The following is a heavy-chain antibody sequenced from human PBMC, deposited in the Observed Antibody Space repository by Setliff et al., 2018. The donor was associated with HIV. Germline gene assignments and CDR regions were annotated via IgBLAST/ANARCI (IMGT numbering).Heavy chain of an antibody. J-gene: IGHJ4*02. Sequence: PGGSLSLSCAASGFTFSSYSMNWVRQAPGKGLECVSSISSSSSYIYYADSAKGRFTISRDNAKNSLYLQMNSLRVEDTAVYYCARVPFKASGYWGGSTYSFDFWGQGTLVTVSS. CDR3: ARVPFKASGYWGGSTYSFDF. CDR1: GFTFSSYS. D-gene: IGHD5-12*01. CDR2: ISSSSSYI. V-gene: IGHV3-21*04.